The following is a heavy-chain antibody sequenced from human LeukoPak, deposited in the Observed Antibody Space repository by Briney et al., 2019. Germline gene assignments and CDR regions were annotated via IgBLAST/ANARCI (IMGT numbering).Heavy chain of an antibody. CDR1: GYTFTSYD. CDR3: ASSLGFAFLYY. CDR2: MNANSGNT. Sequence: GASVKVSCKASGYTFTSYDINWVRQATGQGLEWMGWMNANSGNTGYAQKFQGRVTMTRNTSISTAYMELSSLTSEDTAVYYCASSLGFAFLYYWGQGTLVTVSS. V-gene: IGHV1-8*01. J-gene: IGHJ4*02. D-gene: IGHD2/OR15-2a*01.